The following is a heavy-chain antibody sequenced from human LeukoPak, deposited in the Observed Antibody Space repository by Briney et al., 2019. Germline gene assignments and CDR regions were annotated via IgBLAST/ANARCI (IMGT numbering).Heavy chain of an antibody. CDR2: IYHSGST. CDR3: ARPTARLGWFDP. Sequence: SETLSLTCTVSGYSISSGSYWGWIRQPPGKGLEWVGSIYHSGSTYHNPSLKSRVTISVNTSKNQFSLKLRSVTAADTAVYYCARPTARLGWFDPWGQGTLVTVSS. CDR1: GYSISSGSY. V-gene: IGHV4-38-2*02. J-gene: IGHJ5*02. D-gene: IGHD6-6*01.